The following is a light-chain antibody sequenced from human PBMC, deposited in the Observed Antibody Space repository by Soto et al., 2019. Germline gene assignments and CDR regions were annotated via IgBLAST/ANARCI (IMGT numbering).Light chain of an antibody. CDR1: SSNIGSNF. Sequence: QSAVTQPPSASGTPGQRVTISCSGSSSNIGSNFVYWYQQLPGTAPKLLIYRDDQRPSGVPDRFSGSRSGSSASLAISGLRSEDEADYHCAAWDDTVSGVLFGGGTKLTVL. J-gene: IGLJ2*01. CDR3: AAWDDTVSGVL. V-gene: IGLV1-47*01. CDR2: RDD.